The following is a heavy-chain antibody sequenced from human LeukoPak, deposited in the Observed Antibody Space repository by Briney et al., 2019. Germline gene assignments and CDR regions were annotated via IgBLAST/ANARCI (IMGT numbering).Heavy chain of an antibody. CDR1: GFTFSSHN. CDR2: ITTGSSTI. V-gene: IGHV3-48*01. D-gene: IGHD3-16*01. J-gene: IGHJ6*03. Sequence: GGSLRLSCAASGFTFSSHNMNWVRQALGRGLEWISYITTGSSTIKYADSVKGRFTISRDNTKSSLYLQMNSLRAEDTAVYYCARDRGAVGGLLSYHFYYMDVWGKGTPVTVS. CDR3: ARDRGAVGGLLSYHFYYMDV.